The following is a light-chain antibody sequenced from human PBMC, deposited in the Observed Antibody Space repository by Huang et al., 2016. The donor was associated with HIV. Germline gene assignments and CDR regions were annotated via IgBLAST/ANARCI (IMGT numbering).Light chain of an antibody. V-gene: IGKV3-15*01. Sequence: EIVMTQSPTMSVSPGERVTLSCRANRSVSTNLAWYQQIPGQAPRLLIYGSSTRAPSIPARFSGSGSGTDFSLTISSLQSEDFARYYCHQYNNWLLSFGGGTRVDI. CDR3: HQYNNWLLS. CDR1: RSVSTN. CDR2: GSS. J-gene: IGKJ4*01.